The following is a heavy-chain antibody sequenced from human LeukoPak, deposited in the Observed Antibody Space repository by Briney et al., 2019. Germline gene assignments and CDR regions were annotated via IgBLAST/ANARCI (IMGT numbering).Heavy chain of an antibody. D-gene: IGHD2-8*01. CDR3: TRSTNLEAFDI. V-gene: IGHV4-61*01. Sequence: SETLSLTCTVSGGSVSSGTYYWGWIRQPPGKGLEWIGYIYYSGSTNYNPSLKSRVTVSVNTSKNQCSLKLSSVTTADTAVYYCTRSTNLEAFDIWGQGTMVTVSS. CDR2: IYYSGST. J-gene: IGHJ3*02. CDR1: GGSVSSGTYY.